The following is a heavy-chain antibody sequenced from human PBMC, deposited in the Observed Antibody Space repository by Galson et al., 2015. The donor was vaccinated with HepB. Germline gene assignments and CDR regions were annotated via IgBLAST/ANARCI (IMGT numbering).Heavy chain of an antibody. CDR1: GDSVSSNSAA. V-gene: IGHV6-1*01. D-gene: IGHD2/OR15-2a*01. CDR3: ARSFRYAFDI. J-gene: IGHJ3*02. Sequence: CAISGDSVSSNSAAWNWIRQSPSRGLEWLGRTYYRSKWYNDYALFVKSRITINPDTSENQFSLQLNSVTPEDTAVYYCARSFRYAFDIWGQGTMVTVSS. CDR2: TYYRSKWYN.